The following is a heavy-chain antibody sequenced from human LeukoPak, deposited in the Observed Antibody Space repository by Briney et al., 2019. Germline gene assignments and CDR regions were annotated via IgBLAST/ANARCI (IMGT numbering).Heavy chain of an antibody. V-gene: IGHV3-53*01. CDR3: AKEAIAVAGSSYYFDY. CDR2: IYSRGAT. D-gene: IGHD6-19*01. J-gene: IGHJ4*02. CDR1: GFTVSSNY. Sequence: GGSLRLSCAASGFTVSSNYMSWVRQAPGKGLEWVSVIYSRGATYYADSVKGRFTISRDNSKNTLYLQMNSLRAEDTAVYYCAKEAIAVAGSSYYFDYWGQGTLVTVSS.